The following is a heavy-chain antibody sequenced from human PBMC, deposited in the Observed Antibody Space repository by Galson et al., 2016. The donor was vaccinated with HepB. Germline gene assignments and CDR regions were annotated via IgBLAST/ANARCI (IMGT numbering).Heavy chain of an antibody. D-gene: IGHD2-15*01. J-gene: IGHJ6*03. CDR3: ARRSGVAATDYYYYYIDV. V-gene: IGHV5-10-1*01. CDR2: IDPSDSYT. Sequence: QSGAEVKKPGESLRISCKGSGYSFTNYWITWVRQMPGKGLEWMGTIDPSDSYTNYSPSFPGHVTISAAKSISTAYLQWSSLKASDTAMYYCARRSGVAATDYYYYYIDVWGKGTTVTVSS. CDR1: GYSFTNYW.